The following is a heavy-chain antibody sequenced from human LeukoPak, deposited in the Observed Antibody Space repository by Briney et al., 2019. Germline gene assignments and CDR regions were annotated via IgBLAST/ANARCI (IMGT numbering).Heavy chain of an antibody. D-gene: IGHD6-13*01. CDR3: ARGQLWHYH. CDR1: GFTFSGSA. Sequence: GGSLKLSCAASGFTFSGSAMHWVRQASGKGLEWVGRIRSKANSYATAYAASVKGRFTISRDDSKNTAYLQMNSLRAEDTAVYHCARGQLWHYHWGQGTLVTVSS. CDR2: IRSKANSYAT. J-gene: IGHJ5*02. V-gene: IGHV3-73*01.